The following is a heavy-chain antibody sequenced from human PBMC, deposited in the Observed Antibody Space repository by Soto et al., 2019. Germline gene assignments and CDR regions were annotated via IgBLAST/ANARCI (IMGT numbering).Heavy chain of an antibody. CDR1: GYSFTGYY. D-gene: IGHD5-12*01. J-gene: IGHJ4*02. CDR2: INPNSGAT. V-gene: IGHV1-2*02. Sequence: QVLLVQYGAEVKNPGASVKVSCKASGYSFTGYYIHWVRQAPGQGIEWVGWINPNSGATNYAQIFQGRVTMTRGTSISTAYMELSRLTSDDTAVYYCARDFVSTIGDFDYWGQGTLVTVSS. CDR3: ARDFVSTIGDFDY.